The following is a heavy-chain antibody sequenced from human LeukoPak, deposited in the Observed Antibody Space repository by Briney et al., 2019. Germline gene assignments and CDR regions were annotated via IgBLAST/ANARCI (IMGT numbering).Heavy chain of an antibody. CDR2: ISNTGSDT. D-gene: IGHD3-10*01. V-gene: IGHV3-23*01. CDR3: AKDLHYYGSGSYYD. Sequence: GGSLRLSCAASGFTFSNYAMSWVRQAPGKGLEWVSTISNTGSDTYYADSVKGRFTISRDNSKNTLYLQMNSLRAEDTAVYYCAKDLHYYGSGSYYDWGQGTLVTVSS. CDR1: GFTFSNYA. J-gene: IGHJ4*02.